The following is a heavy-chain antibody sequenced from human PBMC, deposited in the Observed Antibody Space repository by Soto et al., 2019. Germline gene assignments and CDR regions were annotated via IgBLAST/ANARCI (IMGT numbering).Heavy chain of an antibody. CDR2: TYYSGST. CDR3: AGIPAAIGVGWFDP. CDR1: GGSISSSSYY. J-gene: IGHJ5*02. V-gene: IGHV4-39*01. D-gene: IGHD2-2*02. Sequence: PSETLSLTCTVSGGSISSSSYYWGWIRQPPGKGLEWIGSTYYSGSTYYNPSLKSRVTISVDTSKNQFSLKLSSVTAADTAVYYCAGIPAAIGVGWFDPWGQGTLVTVSS.